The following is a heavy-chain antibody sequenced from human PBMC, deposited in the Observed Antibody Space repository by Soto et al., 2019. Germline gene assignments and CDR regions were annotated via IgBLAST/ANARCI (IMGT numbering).Heavy chain of an antibody. Sequence: QVQLVESGGGVVQPGRSLRLSCAASGFTFSSYAMHWVRQAPGKGLEWVAVISYDGSNKYYADSVKGRFTISRDNSKNTLYLQMNSLRAEDTAVYYCARDNELRFLEWFNYYYYGMDVWGQGTTVTVSS. V-gene: IGHV3-30-3*01. CDR3: ARDNELRFLEWFNYYYYGMDV. J-gene: IGHJ6*02. CDR2: ISYDGSNK. CDR1: GFTFSSYA. D-gene: IGHD3-3*01.